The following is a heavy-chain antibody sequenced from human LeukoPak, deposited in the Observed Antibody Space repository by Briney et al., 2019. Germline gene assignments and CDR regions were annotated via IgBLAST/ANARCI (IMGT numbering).Heavy chain of an antibody. CDR3: ARDLEFMVATLLDY. V-gene: IGHV3-23*01. J-gene: IGHJ4*02. Sequence: GGSLRLSCAASGFTFSSSAMSWVRQAPGKGLEWVSAISNNGGYTYYADSVKGRFTISRDNSKNTLYLQMNSLRAEDTAVYYCARDLEFMVATLLDYWGQGTLVTVSS. D-gene: IGHD5-12*01. CDR1: GFTFSSSA. CDR2: ISNNGGYT.